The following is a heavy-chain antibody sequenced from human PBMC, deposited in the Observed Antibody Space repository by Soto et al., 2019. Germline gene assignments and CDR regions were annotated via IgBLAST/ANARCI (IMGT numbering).Heavy chain of an antibody. V-gene: IGHV4-34*01. CDR1: GGSFSGYY. CDR3: ARGRYYYDSSGYWRTVYYGMDV. D-gene: IGHD3-22*01. CDR2: INHSGST. J-gene: IGHJ6*02. Sequence: SETLSLTCAVYGGSFSGYYWSWIRQPPGKGLEWIGEINHSGSTNYNPSLKSRVTISVDTSKSQFSLKLSSVTAADTAVYYCARGRYYYDSSGYWRTVYYGMDVWGQGTTVTVSS.